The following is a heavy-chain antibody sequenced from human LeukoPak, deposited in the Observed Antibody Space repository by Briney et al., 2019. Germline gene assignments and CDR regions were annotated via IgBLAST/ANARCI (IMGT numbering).Heavy chain of an antibody. Sequence: PSETLSLTCTASGGSISSYYWSWIRQPPGKGLEWIGYIYYSGSTNYNPSLKSRVTISVDTSKNQFSLKLSSVTAADTAVYYCARLISDILTGYPDYYFDYWGQGTLVTVSS. CDR3: ARLISDILTGYPDYYFDY. CDR2: IYYSGST. CDR1: GGSISSYY. V-gene: IGHV4-59*01. J-gene: IGHJ4*02. D-gene: IGHD3-9*01.